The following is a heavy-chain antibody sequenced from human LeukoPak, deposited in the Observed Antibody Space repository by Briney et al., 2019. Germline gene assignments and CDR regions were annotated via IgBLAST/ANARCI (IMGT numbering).Heavy chain of an antibody. D-gene: IGHD3-10*01. V-gene: IGHV3-11*06. CDR1: GFTFSDYY. CDR2: ISSSSSYT. J-gene: IGHJ4*02. CDR3: ARNRNYYGSGSSDY. Sequence: PGGSLRLSCAASGFTFSDYYMSWIRQAPGKGLEWVSYISSSSSYTNYADSVKGRSTISRDNAMKSLYLRMNSLRDEDTAVYYCARNRNYYGSGSSDYWGQGTLVTVSS.